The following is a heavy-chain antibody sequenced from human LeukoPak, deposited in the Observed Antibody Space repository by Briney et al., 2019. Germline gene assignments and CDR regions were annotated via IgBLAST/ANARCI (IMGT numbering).Heavy chain of an antibody. J-gene: IGHJ5*02. CDR2: INTNTGNP. D-gene: IGHD2-2*01. V-gene: IGHV7-4-1*02. CDR1: GYTFTSYA. Sequence: GASVKVSCKASGYTFTSYAMNWVRQAPGQGLEWMGWINTNTGNPTYAQGFTGRFVFSLDTSVSTAYLQISSLKAEDTAVYYCARLHHLGYCSSTSCYPGWFDPWGQGTLVTVSS. CDR3: ARLHHLGYCSSTSCYPGWFDP.